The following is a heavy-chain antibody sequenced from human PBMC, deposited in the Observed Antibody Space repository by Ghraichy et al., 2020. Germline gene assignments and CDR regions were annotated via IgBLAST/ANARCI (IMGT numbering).Heavy chain of an antibody. J-gene: IGHJ5*02. CDR1: GGSISSYY. V-gene: IGHV4-4*07. Sequence: SETLSLTCTVSGGSISSYYWSWIRQPAGKGLEWIGRIYTSGSTNYNPSLKSRVTMSVDTSKNQFSLKLSSVTAADTAVYYCAREVILGYCSSTSCHHTWFDPWGQGTLVTVSS. D-gene: IGHD2-2*01. CDR2: IYTSGST. CDR3: AREVILGYCSSTSCHHTWFDP.